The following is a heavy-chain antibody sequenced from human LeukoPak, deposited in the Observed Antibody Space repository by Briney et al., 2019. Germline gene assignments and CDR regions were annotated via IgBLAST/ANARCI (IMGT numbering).Heavy chain of an antibody. CDR2: ISYDGSNK. J-gene: IGHJ4*02. V-gene: IGHV3-30-3*01. D-gene: IGHD2-21*01. Sequence: GGSLRLSCAASGVTFSSYAMHWVRQAPGKGLEWVAVISYDGSNKYYADSVKGRFTISRDNSKNTLYLQMNSLRAEDTAVYYCARGSYGAVDYWGQGTLVTVSS. CDR1: GVTFSSYA. CDR3: ARGSYGAVDY.